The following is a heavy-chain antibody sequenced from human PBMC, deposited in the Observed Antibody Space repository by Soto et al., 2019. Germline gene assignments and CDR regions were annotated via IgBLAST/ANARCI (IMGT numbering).Heavy chain of an antibody. CDR1: GFTFSSYA. Sequence: EVQLLESGGGLVQPGGSLRLSCAASGFTFSSYALSWVRQAPGKGLEWVSLISGGGGSTYYADSVKGRFTISRDNSKNTLYLQMNSLRADDTAVYHCAKGYSSSWFGGEYWGQGTLVTVSS. D-gene: IGHD6-13*01. CDR2: ISGGGGST. CDR3: AKGYSSSWFGGEY. J-gene: IGHJ4*02. V-gene: IGHV3-23*01.